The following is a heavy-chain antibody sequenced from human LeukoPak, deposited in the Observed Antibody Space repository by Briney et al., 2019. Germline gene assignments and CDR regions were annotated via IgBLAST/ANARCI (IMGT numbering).Heavy chain of an antibody. CDR2: IYGGGPT. J-gene: IGHJ3*02. D-gene: IGHD1-14*01. CDR1: GFTVSRNY. Sequence: GGSLRLSCAASGFTVSRNYMSWVRQAPGRGLECVSVIYGGGPTYYADSVKGRFTISRDTAKNTLYLQMNSLRGEDTAVYFCARDLGIAGTTQAFDIWGHGTMVTVSS. CDR3: ARDLGIAGTTQAFDI. V-gene: IGHV3-53*01.